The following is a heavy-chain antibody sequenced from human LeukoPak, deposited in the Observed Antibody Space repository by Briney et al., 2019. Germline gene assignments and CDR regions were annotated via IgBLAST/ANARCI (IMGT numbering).Heavy chain of an antibody. Sequence: GGSLRLSCAASGFTFGGYTMSWVRQAPGKGLQWVSTITSGGDYMYYADPVKGRFTISRDDSKNSLYLHMNSLRAEDTAVYYCARVSIFGVVIANDYWGRGTVVTVSS. J-gene: IGHJ4*02. CDR2: ITSGGDYM. CDR1: GFTFGGYT. V-gene: IGHV3-21*01. D-gene: IGHD3-16*02. CDR3: ARVSIFGVVIANDY.